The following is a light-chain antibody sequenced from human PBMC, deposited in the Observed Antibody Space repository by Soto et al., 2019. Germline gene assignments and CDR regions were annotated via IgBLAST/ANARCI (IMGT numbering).Light chain of an antibody. CDR2: GAS. CDR3: QQYNNWPPEYT. V-gene: IGKV3-15*01. Sequence: EIVMTQSPATLSVSPGERATLSCRASQSVSNNLAWYQQKPGKAPRLLICGASTRATGNPDRFSGSGSGTEFTLTISRLQSEDFAVYYCQQYNNWPPEYTFGQGTKLEIK. CDR1: QSVSNN. J-gene: IGKJ2*01.